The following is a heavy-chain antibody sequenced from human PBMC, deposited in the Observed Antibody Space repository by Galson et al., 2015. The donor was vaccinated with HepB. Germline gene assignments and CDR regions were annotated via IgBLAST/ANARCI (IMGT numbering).Heavy chain of an antibody. CDR2: IYYSGST. V-gene: IGHV4-39*01. CDR3: ARQGPRTTSTGDWFDP. Sequence: SETLSLTCTVSGGSISSSRYYWGWIRQPPGKGLEWIGSIYYSGSTYTNPSLKSRVTISADTPKNEFSLKLSSVTAADTAMYYCARQGPRTTSTGDWFDPWGQGTLVTVAS. CDR1: GGSISSSRYY. D-gene: IGHD2-2*01. J-gene: IGHJ5*02.